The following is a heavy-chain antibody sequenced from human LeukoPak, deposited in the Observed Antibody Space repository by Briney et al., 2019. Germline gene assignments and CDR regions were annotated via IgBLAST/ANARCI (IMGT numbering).Heavy chain of an antibody. D-gene: IGHD5-24*01. J-gene: IGHJ2*01. Sequence: PSETLSLTCTVSGASISSYYWSWIRQPAGKGLEWIGRISTSGSTNYNPSLKSRVTMLVDTSKNQFSLKLSSVTAADTALYYCARGIWEMATIPYWYFDIWGRGTLVTVSS. CDR3: ARGIWEMATIPYWYFDI. CDR1: GASISSYY. CDR2: ISTSGST. V-gene: IGHV4-4*07.